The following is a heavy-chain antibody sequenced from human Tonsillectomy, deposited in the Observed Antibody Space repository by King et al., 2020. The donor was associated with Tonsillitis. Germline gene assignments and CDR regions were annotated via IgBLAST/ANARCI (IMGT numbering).Heavy chain of an antibody. Sequence: QLQESGPGLVTPSETLSLTCTVSGGSINSGSHYWGWIRQPPGKGLEWIGSVYYSGSTYSNMSLKTRVTISIDTSKNQFSLKLSSVTAADTAVDYCARHVEGFDAFHIWGQGTMVTVSS. CDR1: GGSINSGSHY. CDR3: ARHVEGFDAFHI. CDR2: VYYSGST. J-gene: IGHJ3*02. V-gene: IGHV4-39*07.